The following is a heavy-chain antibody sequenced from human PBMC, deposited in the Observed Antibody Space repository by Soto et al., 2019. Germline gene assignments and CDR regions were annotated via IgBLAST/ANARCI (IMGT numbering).Heavy chain of an antibody. CDR2: ISAYNGNT. Sequence: QVQLVQSGAEVKKPGASVKVSCKASGYTFTSYGISWVRQAPGQGLEWMGRISAYNGNTTYAQKLQGRDTMTTDTSTSTAYMELRSLRSDDTAVYFVARDRGYNWNYGWFDPWGQGNLVNVSS. V-gene: IGHV1-18*01. CDR3: ARDRGYNWNYGWFDP. J-gene: IGHJ5*02. D-gene: IGHD1-7*01. CDR1: GYTFTSYG.